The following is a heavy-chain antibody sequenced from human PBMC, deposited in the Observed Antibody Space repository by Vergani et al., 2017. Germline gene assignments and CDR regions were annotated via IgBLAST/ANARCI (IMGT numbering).Heavy chain of an antibody. CDR1: GYSFTSYW. J-gene: IGHJ4*02. CDR3: ARQYKYNWNDVSLGY. V-gene: IGHV5-51*01. D-gene: IGHD1-20*01. Sequence: EVQLVQSGAEVKKPGESLKISCKGSGYSFTSYWIGWVRQMPGKGLEWMGIIYPGDSDTRYSPSFQGQVTISADKSISTAYLQWSSLKASDTAMYYCARQYKYNWNDVSLGYWGQGTLVTVSS. CDR2: IYPGDSDT.